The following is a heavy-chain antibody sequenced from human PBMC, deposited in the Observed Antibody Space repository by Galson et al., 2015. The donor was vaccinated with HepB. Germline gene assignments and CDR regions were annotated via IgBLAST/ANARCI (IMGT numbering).Heavy chain of an antibody. Sequence: SLRLSCAASGFPFSNYAMHWVRQAPGQGLEWVAVILYDGSNEYYADSVKGRFTISRDNSKNTLDLQMNSLRPEDTAVYYCARDGRVAYDFVSGYLQNGMDVWGQGTTVTVSS. CDR2: ILYDGSNE. CDR1: GFPFSNYA. J-gene: IGHJ6*02. D-gene: IGHD3-3*01. CDR3: ARDGRVAYDFVSGYLQNGMDV. V-gene: IGHV3-30*04.